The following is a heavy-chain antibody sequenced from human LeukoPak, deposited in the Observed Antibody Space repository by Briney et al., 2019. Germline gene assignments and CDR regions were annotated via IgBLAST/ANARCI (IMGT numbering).Heavy chain of an antibody. CDR1: GYTFTGYY. CDR3: ARVGIAAAGTRYGEELNDY. V-gene: IGHV1-8*02. Sequence: ASVKVSCKASGYTFTGYYMHWVRQAPGQGLEWMGWINPNSGNTGYAQKFQGRVTMTRNTSISTAYMELSSLRSEDTAVYYCARVGIAAAGTRYGEELNDYWGQGTLVTVSS. J-gene: IGHJ4*02. CDR2: INPNSGNT. D-gene: IGHD6-13*01.